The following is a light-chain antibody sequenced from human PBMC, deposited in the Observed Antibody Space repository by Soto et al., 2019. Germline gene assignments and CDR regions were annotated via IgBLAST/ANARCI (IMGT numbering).Light chain of an antibody. V-gene: IGLV1-40*01. J-gene: IGLJ3*02. CDR1: SSSIGAGYD. CDR2: GNN. Sequence: QSVLTQPPSVSGAPGQRVTISCTGSSSSIGAGYDVHWYQQLPGTAPKLLIFGNNNRPSGVPDRFSGSKSGTSASLAITRLQAEDDADYYCQSYDTSLSGPVFGGGTQLTVL. CDR3: QSYDTSLSGPV.